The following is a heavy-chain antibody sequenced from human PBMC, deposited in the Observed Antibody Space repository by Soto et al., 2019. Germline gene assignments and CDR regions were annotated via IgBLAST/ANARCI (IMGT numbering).Heavy chain of an antibody. CDR3: ARDLNYYDSSGFHWEAPFDY. Sequence: SETLSLTCTVFGYSISSGYYWGWIRQPPGEGLEWIGSLYHSGTTYYNPSLKSRVTISMDTSENQFSLKLSSVTAADTAVYYCARDLNYYDSSGFHWEAPFDYWGQGTLVTVSS. CDR1: GYSISSGYY. D-gene: IGHD3-22*01. J-gene: IGHJ4*02. CDR2: LYHSGTT. V-gene: IGHV4-38-2*02.